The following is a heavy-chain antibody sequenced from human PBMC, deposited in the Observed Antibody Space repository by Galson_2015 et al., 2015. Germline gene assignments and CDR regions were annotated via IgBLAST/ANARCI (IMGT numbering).Heavy chain of an antibody. CDR1: GFTFSSYG. J-gene: IGHJ4*02. D-gene: IGHD4-17*01. CDR2: ISYDGSNK. V-gene: IGHV3-30*18. Sequence: SLRLSCAASGFTFSSYGMHWVRQAPGKGLEWVAVISYDGSNKYYADSVKGRFTISRDNSKNTLYLQMNSLRAEDTAVYYCAKLLDDYGSYWGQGTLVTVSS. CDR3: AKLLDDYGSY.